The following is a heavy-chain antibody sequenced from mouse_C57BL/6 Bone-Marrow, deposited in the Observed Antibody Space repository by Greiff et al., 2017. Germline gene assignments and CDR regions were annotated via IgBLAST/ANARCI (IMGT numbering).Heavy chain of an antibody. CDR3: AGDYYGAF. J-gene: IGHJ3*01. CDR1: GYAFSSSW. Sequence: QVQLQQSGPELVKPGASVKISCKASGYAFSSSWMNWVKQRPGKGLEWIGQIYPGDGDTNYNGKFKGKATLTADKSSSTAYMQLSSLTSEGSRVCCCAGDYYGAFWGKGTLVTVSA. V-gene: IGHV1-82*01. D-gene: IGHD1-1*01. CDR2: IYPGDGDT.